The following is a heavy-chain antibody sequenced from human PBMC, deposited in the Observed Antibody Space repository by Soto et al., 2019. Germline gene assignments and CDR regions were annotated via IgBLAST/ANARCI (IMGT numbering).Heavy chain of an antibody. CDR2: IYYSESVNYIPSSGST. CDR3: ARAPMVTGPPPFYKNPD. J-gene: IGHJ4*02. Sequence: PSETLSLTCTVSGGSISGHYWNWIRQSPGKGLEWIAYIYYSESVNYIPSSGSTNYNPSLRSRVTISVDTSKNQFSLRLSSVTAADTAVYYCARAPMVTGPPPFYKNPDWGQGTLVTVSS. D-gene: IGHD4-17*01. V-gene: IGHV4-59*11. CDR1: GGSISGHY.